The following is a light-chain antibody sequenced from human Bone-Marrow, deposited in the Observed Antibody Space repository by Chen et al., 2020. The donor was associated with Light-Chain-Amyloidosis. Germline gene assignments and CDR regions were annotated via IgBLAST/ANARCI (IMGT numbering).Light chain of an antibody. V-gene: IGLV3-21*02. CDR2: DAS. J-gene: IGLJ3*02. CDR3: QVWDRSSDRPV. Sequence: SDVLTHPCSVSVARGQTAQMACGGNNIGSTRVHWYHQTPGQAPLLVVYDASDRPSGSPERLSGSNSGNTATLTIGRVEAGDEADYYCQVWDRSSDRPVFGGGTKLTVL. CDR1: NIGSTR.